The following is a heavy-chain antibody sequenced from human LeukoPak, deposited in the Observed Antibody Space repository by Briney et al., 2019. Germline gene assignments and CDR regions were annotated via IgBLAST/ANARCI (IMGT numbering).Heavy chain of an antibody. CDR1: GYTFTSYG. V-gene: IGHV1-18*01. CDR2: ISAYNGNT. D-gene: IGHD1-26*01. Sequence: ASVKVSCKASGYTFTSYGISWVRQAPGQGLEWMGWISAYNGNTNYAQKLQGRVTMTTDTSTSTAYMELSSLRSEDTAVYYCARRIVGATTYDYWGQGTLVTVSS. J-gene: IGHJ4*02. CDR3: ARRIVGATTYDY.